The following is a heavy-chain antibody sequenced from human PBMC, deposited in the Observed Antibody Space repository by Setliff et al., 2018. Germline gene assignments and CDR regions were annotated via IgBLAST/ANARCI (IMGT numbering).Heavy chain of an antibody. CDR3: ARASSGWYSAYYYYMDV. J-gene: IGHJ6*03. Sequence: SETLSLTCTVSGGSISNYYWSWIRQPPGKGLEWIGYIYYSGSTKYNPSLKSRVTISLDTSKNQFSLNLTSVTAADTAVYYCARASSGWYSAYYYYMDVWGKGTTVTVSS. V-gene: IGHV4-59*08. CDR1: GGSISNYY. CDR2: IYYSGST. D-gene: IGHD6-19*01.